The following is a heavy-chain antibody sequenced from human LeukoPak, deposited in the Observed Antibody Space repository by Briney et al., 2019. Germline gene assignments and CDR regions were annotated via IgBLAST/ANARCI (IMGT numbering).Heavy chain of an antibody. CDR1: GGSISSSSYY. CDR3: ASMYYDYVWGSYRYDY. D-gene: IGHD3-16*02. J-gene: IGHJ4*02. Sequence: ASETLSLTCTVSGGSISSSSYYWSWIRQPPGKGLEWIGYIYYSGSTNYNPSLKSRVTISVDTSKNQFSLKLSSVTAADTAVYYCASMYYDYVWGSYRYDYWGQGTLVTVSS. V-gene: IGHV4-61*01. CDR2: IYYSGST.